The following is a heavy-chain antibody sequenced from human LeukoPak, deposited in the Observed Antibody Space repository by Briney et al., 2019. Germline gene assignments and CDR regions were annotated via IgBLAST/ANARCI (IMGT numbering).Heavy chain of an antibody. Sequence: SVKVSCKASGGTFSSYAISWVRQAPGQGLEWMGRIIPILGIANYAQKFQGRVTITADKSTRTAYMELSSLRSEDTAVYYCARPLLSPYYFDYWGQGTLVTVSS. D-gene: IGHD3-16*02. CDR3: ARPLLSPYYFDY. CDR1: GGTFSSYA. J-gene: IGHJ4*02. V-gene: IGHV1-69*04. CDR2: IIPILGIA.